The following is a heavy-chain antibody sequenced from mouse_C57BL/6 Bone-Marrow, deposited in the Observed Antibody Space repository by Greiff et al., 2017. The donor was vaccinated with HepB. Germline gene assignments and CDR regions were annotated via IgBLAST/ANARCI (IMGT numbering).Heavy chain of an antibody. V-gene: IGHV6-3*01. CDR3: NDGYFPYWYFDV. CDR1: GFTFSNYW. D-gene: IGHD2-3*01. CDR2: IRLKSDNYAT. Sequence: EVMLVESGGGLVQPGGSMKLSCVASGFTFSNYWMNWVRQSPEKGLEWVAQIRLKSDNYATHYAESVKGRFTISRDDSKSSVYLQMNNLRAEDTGIYYCNDGYFPYWYFDVWGTGTTVTVSS. J-gene: IGHJ1*03.